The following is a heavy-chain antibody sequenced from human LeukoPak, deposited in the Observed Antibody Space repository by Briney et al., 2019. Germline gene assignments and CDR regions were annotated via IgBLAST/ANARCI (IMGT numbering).Heavy chain of an antibody. J-gene: IGHJ4*02. Sequence: GASVKVSCKASGYTFTSYGISWVRQAPGQGLEWMGWISAYNGNTNYAQKFQGRVTMTRDTSISTAYMELSRLRSDDTAVYYCARDTIFGVVGYWGQGTLVTVSS. CDR2: ISAYNGNT. CDR1: GYTFTSYG. V-gene: IGHV1-18*01. D-gene: IGHD3-3*01. CDR3: ARDTIFGVVGY.